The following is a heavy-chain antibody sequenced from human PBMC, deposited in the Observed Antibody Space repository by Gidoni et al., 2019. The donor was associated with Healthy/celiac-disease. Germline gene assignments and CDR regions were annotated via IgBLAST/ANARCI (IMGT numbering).Heavy chain of an antibody. Sequence: EVQLVESGGGLVKPGGSLRLSCAASGFSFSSYSMNWVRQAPGKGLEWASSISSSSSYIYYADSVKGRFTISRDNAKNSLYLQMNSLRAEDTAVYYCARGGRWGQPYGGNSGGWFDPWGQGTLVTVSS. J-gene: IGHJ5*02. CDR2: ISSSSSYI. V-gene: IGHV3-21*01. CDR3: ARGGRWGQPYGGNSGGWFDP. CDR1: GFSFSSYS. D-gene: IGHD4-17*01.